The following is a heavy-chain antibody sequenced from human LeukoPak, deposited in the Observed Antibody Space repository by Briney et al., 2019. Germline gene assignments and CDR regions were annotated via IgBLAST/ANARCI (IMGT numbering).Heavy chain of an antibody. J-gene: IGHJ6*03. CDR2: IIPIFGTA. CDR3: ARVNRGSDPKINYYYYMDV. CDR1: GYTFTSYY. V-gene: IGHV1-69*06. Sequence: SVKVSCKASGYTFTSYYMHWVRQAPGQGLEWMGGIIPIFGTANYARKFQGRVTITADKSTSTAYMELSSLRSEDTAVYYCARVNRGSDPKINYYYYMDVWGKGTTVTVSS. D-gene: IGHD6-25*01.